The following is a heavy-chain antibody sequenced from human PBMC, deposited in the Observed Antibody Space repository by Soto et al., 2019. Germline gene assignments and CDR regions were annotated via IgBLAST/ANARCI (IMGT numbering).Heavy chain of an antibody. CDR2: IKQDGSEK. CDR3: VRVGPGYCSGGSCYYGY. J-gene: IGHJ4*01. CDR1: GFTFSSYW. Sequence: EVQLVESGGGLVQPGGSLRLSCAASGFTFSSYWMSWVRQAPGKGLEWVANIKQDGSEKSYVDSVKGRFTISRDNAKNSLYLQMNSLRAEETAVYYCVRVGPGYCSGGSCYYGYWGQGTLVTVSS. V-gene: IGHV3-7*01. D-gene: IGHD2-15*01.